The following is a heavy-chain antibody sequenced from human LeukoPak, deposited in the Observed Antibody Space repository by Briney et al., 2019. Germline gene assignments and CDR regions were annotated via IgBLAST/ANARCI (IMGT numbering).Heavy chain of an antibody. V-gene: IGHV4-34*01. CDR1: GGSFSGYY. D-gene: IGHD4-17*01. CDR2: INHSGST. J-gene: IGHJ2*01. CDR3: ARVRRYGGNPLTRYFDL. Sequence: RPSETLSLTCAVYGGSFSGYYWSWIRQPPGKGLEWIGEINHSGSTNYNPSLKSRVTISVDTSKNQFSLKLSSVTAADTAVYYCARVRRYGGNPLTRYFDLWGRGTLVTVSS.